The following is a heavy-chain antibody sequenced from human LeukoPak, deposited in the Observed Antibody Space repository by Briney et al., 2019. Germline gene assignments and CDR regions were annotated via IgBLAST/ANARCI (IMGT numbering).Heavy chain of an antibody. D-gene: IGHD6-13*01. CDR1: GAAITSNY. CDR2: IYSSVTT. J-gene: IGHJ5*02. V-gene: IGHV4-4*09. CDR3: ARRRISAAGMGYNWFDP. Sequence: SGTLSLTCTVSGAAITSNYWSWIRQPPGKGLEWIGYIYSSVTTNYNPSLKSRVTISVDTSKNQFSLKLSSVTAADTAVYYCARRRISAAGMGYNWFDPWGQGTLVTVSS.